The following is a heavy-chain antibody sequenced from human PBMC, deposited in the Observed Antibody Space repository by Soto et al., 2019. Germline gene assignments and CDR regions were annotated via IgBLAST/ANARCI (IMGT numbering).Heavy chain of an antibody. CDR1: GYSFSDYG. V-gene: IGHV1-18*01. CDR2: SAAYNDDT. CDR3: ARSRSSAMVTPDY. J-gene: IGHJ4*02. D-gene: IGHD2-2*01. Sequence: QVQLVQSGAEVKKPGASVKVSCKTSGYSFSDYGVTWVRQAPGEGPQWMGWSAAYNDDTDYAQRFQGRVTMTTDTSKSTAYMELSSLTSDDPAVYYCARSRSSAMVTPDYWGQGTLVTVSS.